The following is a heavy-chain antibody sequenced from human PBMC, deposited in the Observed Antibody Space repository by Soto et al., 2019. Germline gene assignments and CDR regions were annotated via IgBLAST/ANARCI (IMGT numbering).Heavy chain of an antibody. CDR2: ISSSSSYI. CDR3: ARDSEVLWFGESGYYYYYMDV. D-gene: IGHD3-10*01. J-gene: IGHJ6*03. CDR1: GFTFSSYS. V-gene: IGHV3-21*01. Sequence: GGSQRLSCAASGFTFSSYSMNWVRQAPGKGLEWVSSISSSSSYIYYADSVKGRFTISRDNAKNSLYLQMNSLRAEDTAVYYCARDSEVLWFGESGYYYYYMDVWGKGTTVTVSS.